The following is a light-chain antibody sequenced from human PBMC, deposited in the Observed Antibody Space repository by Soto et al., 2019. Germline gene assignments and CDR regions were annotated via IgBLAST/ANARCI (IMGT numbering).Light chain of an antibody. CDR2: DAS. V-gene: IGKV3-15*01. J-gene: IGKJ4*01. CDR1: QSVRTN. Sequence: EIVMTQSPATLSVSPGEGATLSCRASQSVRTNLAWYQQKPGQAPRLLISDASTRATGIPARFSGSGSGTEFTLTISSLQSEDFAVYYCQQFSSYPLTFGGGTKVDI. CDR3: QQFSSYPLT.